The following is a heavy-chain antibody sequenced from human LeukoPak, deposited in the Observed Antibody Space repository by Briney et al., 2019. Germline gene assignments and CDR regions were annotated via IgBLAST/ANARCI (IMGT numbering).Heavy chain of an antibody. D-gene: IGHD2-15*01. Sequence: ASVKVSCKASGYTFTSYDINWVRQATGQGLEWMGWMNPNSGNTGYAQKFQGRVTMTRNTSISTAYMELSSLRSEDTAVYYCARASGEYCSGGSCYSRYYYYYMGVWGKATTVTVS. J-gene: IGHJ6*03. CDR3: ARASGEYCSGGSCYSRYYYYYMGV. V-gene: IGHV1-8*01. CDR1: GYTFTSYD. CDR2: MNPNSGNT.